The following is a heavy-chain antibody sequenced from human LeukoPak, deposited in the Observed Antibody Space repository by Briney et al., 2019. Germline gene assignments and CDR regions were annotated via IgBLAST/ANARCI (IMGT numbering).Heavy chain of an antibody. V-gene: IGHV4-59*01. Sequence: SESLSLTCTVSGGSISSYYWSWILQPPGKGLEWIGYIYYSGSTNYNPSPKSRVTISVDTSKNQFSLKLSSVTAADTAVYYCARVLGYCSSTSCYTRWFDPWGQGTLVTVSS. D-gene: IGHD2-2*02. CDR3: ARVLGYCSSTSCYTRWFDP. CDR2: IYYSGST. J-gene: IGHJ5*02. CDR1: GGSISSYY.